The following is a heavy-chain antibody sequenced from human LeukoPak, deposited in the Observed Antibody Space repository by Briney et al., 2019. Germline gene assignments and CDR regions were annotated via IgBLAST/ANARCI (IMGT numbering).Heavy chain of an antibody. V-gene: IGHV1-18*01. Sequence: ASVKVSCKASGYTFTSYGISWWRQAPGQGLEWMGWISAYNGNTNYAQKLQGRGTITTYTSTSTAYMELRSLRSDDPAVYYCARDPLLLTTVVINNWFDPWGQGTLVTVSS. D-gene: IGHD4-23*01. CDR2: ISAYNGNT. CDR1: GYTFTSYG. J-gene: IGHJ5*02. CDR3: ARDPLLLTTVVINNWFDP.